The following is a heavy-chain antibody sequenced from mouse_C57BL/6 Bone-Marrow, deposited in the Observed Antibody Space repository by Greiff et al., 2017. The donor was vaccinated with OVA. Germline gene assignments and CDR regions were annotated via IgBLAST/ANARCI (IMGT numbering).Heavy chain of an antibody. D-gene: IGHD1-1*02. V-gene: IGHV5-6*01. CDR1: GFTFSSYG. Sequence: EVQVVESGGDLVKPGGSLKLSCAASGFTFSSYGMSWVRQTPDKRLEWVATISSGGSYTYYPDSVKGRFTISRDNAKNTLYLQMSSLKSEDTAMYYCASHMVAGYWCFEVWGTGTTITVSS. CDR2: ISSGGSYT. CDR3: ASHMVAGYWCFEV. J-gene: IGHJ1*03.